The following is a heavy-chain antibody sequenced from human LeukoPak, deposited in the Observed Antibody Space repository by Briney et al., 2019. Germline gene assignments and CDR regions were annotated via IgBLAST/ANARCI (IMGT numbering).Heavy chain of an antibody. V-gene: IGHV4-59*01. Sequence: KPSETLSLTCTVSGYSISSGYYWSWIRQPPGKGLEWIGYIYYSGSTNYNPSLKSRVTISVDTSKNQFSLKLSSVTAADTAVYYCAREGQGSRSYYYLHGGRKNWFDPWGQGTLVTVSS. J-gene: IGHJ5*02. CDR2: IYYSGST. CDR1: GYSISSGYY. CDR3: AREGQGSRSYYYLHGGRKNWFDP. D-gene: IGHD3-10*01.